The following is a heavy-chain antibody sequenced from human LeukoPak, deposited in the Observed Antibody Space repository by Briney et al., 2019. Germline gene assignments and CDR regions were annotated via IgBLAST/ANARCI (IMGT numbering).Heavy chain of an antibody. CDR3: ARDSVGYYDILTGYYYPSRFDY. Sequence: ASGKLSCKASGYTFTSSSISWVRQAPGPGIGWMGWISTYNSNTNYAQKLQGRVTMTTDTSTSTAYMELRSLRSDDTAVYYCARDSVGYYDILTGYYYPSRFDYWGQGTLVTVSS. D-gene: IGHD3-9*01. J-gene: IGHJ4*02. CDR1: GYTFTSSS. V-gene: IGHV1-18*04. CDR2: ISTYNSNT.